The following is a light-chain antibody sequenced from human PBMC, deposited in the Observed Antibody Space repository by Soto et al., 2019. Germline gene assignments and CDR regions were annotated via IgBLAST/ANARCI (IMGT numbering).Light chain of an antibody. V-gene: IGLV1-40*01. CDR1: GSNIGAGYD. CDR3: KSYDSCPSGYV. Sequence: QSALAWTPPVSGAPGQRDTISCTGSGSNIGAGYDVHRYQQLPGTAPKLLFFANIKRPSGVPDRFSGSKSGTSASLAITGLRAEDEADYYCKSYDSCPSGYVFGTGTKVTVL. J-gene: IGLJ1*01. CDR2: ANI.